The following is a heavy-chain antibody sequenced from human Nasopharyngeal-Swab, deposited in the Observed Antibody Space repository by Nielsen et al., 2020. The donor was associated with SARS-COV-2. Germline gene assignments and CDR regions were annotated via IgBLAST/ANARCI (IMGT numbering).Heavy chain of an antibody. J-gene: IGHJ4*02. CDR2: IYYSGST. CDR3: AREGNCSGGSCYSYFDY. V-gene: IGHV4-30-4*01. Sequence: RQAPGKGLEWIGYIYYSGSTHYNPSLKSRVTISVDTSNNQFSLKLSSVTAADTAVYYCAREGNCSGGSCYSYFDYWGQGTLVTVSS. D-gene: IGHD2-15*01.